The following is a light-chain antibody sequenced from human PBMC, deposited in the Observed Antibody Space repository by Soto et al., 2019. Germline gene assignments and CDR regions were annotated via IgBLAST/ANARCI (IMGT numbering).Light chain of an antibody. Sequence: DIQMTQTPSSLSASVGDRVTMTCRASQSITTHVNWYQQKPGKAPKLLIYAASILQSGVPSRFSGSGSGTDFTLTISSLQPEDFATYFCQQSYSTPTPPTYGHGTTQEIK. J-gene: IGKJ2*01. CDR3: QQSYSTPTPPT. CDR1: QSITTH. CDR2: AAS. V-gene: IGKV1-39*01.